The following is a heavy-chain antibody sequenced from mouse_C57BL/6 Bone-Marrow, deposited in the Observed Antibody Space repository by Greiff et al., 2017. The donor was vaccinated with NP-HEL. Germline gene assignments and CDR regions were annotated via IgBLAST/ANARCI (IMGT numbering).Heavy chain of an antibody. Sequence: EVNLVESGGDLVKPGGSLKLSCAASGFTFSSYGMSWVRQTPDKRLEWVANISSGGSDTYYPDSVKGRVTIARDNAKNPLYLQMRSLKSEDTAMYYCARGGLQGYYFDYWGQGTTLTVSS. D-gene: IGHD2-13*01. CDR1: GFTFSSYG. CDR2: ISSGGSDT. CDR3: ARGGLQGYYFDY. J-gene: IGHJ2*01. V-gene: IGHV5-6*01.